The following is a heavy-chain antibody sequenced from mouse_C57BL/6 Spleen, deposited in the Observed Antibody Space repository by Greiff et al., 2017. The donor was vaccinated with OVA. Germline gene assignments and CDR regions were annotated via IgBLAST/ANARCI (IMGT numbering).Heavy chain of an antibody. D-gene: IGHD4-1*01. J-gene: IGHJ2*01. CDR1: GYSITSGYY. V-gene: IGHV3-6*01. Sequence: EVKLEESGPGLVKPSQSLSLTCSVTGYSITSGYYWNWIRQFPGNKLEWMGYISYDGSNNYNPSLKNRISITRDTSKNQFFLKLNSVTTEDTATYYCALGPDFDYWGQGTTLTVSS. CDR3: ALGPDFDY. CDR2: ISYDGSN.